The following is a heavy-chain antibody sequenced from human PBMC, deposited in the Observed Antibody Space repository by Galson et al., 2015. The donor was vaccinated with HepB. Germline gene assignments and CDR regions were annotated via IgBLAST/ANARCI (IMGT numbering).Heavy chain of an antibody. CDR2: ITHSGRA. V-gene: IGHV4-34*01. CDR1: GGSFSGYY. D-gene: IGHD7-27*01. CDR3: ARVSGMGIFTLDI. Sequence: ETLSLTCAVSGGSFSGYYWSWIRQPPGKGLEWIGEITHSGRANYNPSLKSRVTISIDTSKNQISLKVTSVTAADTAVFYCARVSGMGIFTLDIWGQGTMVTVSS. J-gene: IGHJ3*02.